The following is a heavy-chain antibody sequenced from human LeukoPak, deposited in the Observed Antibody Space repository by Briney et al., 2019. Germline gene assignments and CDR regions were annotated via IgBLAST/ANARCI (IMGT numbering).Heavy chain of an antibody. V-gene: IGHV3-74*01. CDR2: INNDGSDT. J-gene: IGHJ4*02. D-gene: IGHD5-24*01. Sequence: GGSLRLSCTASGFTFSSYWMHWVRQAPGKGLVWVSYINNDGSDTSYADSVKGRFTISRVNAKNTLYLQMNSLRAEDTAVYYCAREGKRDDYNFFDYWGQGTLVTVSS. CDR3: AREGKRDDYNFFDY. CDR1: GFTFSSYW.